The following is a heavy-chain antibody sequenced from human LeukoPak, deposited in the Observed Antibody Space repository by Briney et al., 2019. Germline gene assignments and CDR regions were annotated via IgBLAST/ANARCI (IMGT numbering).Heavy chain of an antibody. CDR1: GYTFATYG. Sequence: ASVKVSCKGSGYTFATYGIDWLRQAPRQGLEWMGWISAYNGDTKYAQNLQDRLTVTTDTSTTTAYMELRSLRSDDTAVYYCAIIDLTNGFDSWGQGTLVTVSS. CDR3: AIIDLTNGFDS. D-gene: IGHD3-16*02. CDR2: ISAYNGDT. V-gene: IGHV1-18*01. J-gene: IGHJ4*02.